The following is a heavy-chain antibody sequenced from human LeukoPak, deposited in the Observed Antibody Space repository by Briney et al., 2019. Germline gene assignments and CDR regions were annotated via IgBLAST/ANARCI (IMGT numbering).Heavy chain of an antibody. V-gene: IGHV4-59*01. J-gene: IGHJ6*02. Sequence: PSETLSLTCTVSGGSISSFYWSWIRQPPGKGLEWIGYIDYSGSTNYNPSLESRVTISVDTSKNQFSLKLSSVTAADTAVYYCARALRARITGTTASVYGMDVWGQGTTVTVSS. CDR2: IDYSGST. CDR1: GGSISSFY. D-gene: IGHD1-20*01. CDR3: ARALRARITGTTASVYGMDV.